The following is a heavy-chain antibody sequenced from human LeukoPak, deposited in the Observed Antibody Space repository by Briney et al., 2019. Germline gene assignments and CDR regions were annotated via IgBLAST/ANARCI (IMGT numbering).Heavy chain of an antibody. D-gene: IGHD3-3*01. CDR2: IYYSGST. CDR1: GGSISSYY. CDR3: AREIFGGYNPGAY. J-gene: IGHJ4*02. Sequence: SETLSLTCTVSGGSISSYYWSWIRQPPGKGLEWIGYIYYSGSTNYNPSPRSRVTISVDTSKNQFSLKLSSVTAADTAVYYCAREIFGGYNPGAYWGQGILVTVSS. V-gene: IGHV4-59*01.